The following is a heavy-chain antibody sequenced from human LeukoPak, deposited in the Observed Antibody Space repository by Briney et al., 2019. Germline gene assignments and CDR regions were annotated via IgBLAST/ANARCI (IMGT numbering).Heavy chain of an antibody. J-gene: IGHJ4*02. D-gene: IGHD2-15*01. CDR3: AKGHRSGGTCYYDY. V-gene: IGHV3-23*01. CDR1: GFTFSSYA. Sequence: GGSLGLSCAASGFTFSSYAMSWVRQAPGKGLEWVSGISGSGGSTYYADSVKGRFTISRDNSKNTLYLQMNSLRAEDTAVYYCAKGHRSGGTCYYDYWGQGTLVTVSS. CDR2: ISGSGGST.